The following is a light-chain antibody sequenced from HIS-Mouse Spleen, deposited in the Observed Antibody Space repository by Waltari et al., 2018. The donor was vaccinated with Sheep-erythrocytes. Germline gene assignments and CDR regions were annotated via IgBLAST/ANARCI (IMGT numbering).Light chain of an antibody. V-gene: IGLV2-11*01. CDR2: EVS. J-gene: IGLJ1*01. CDR1: SSDVGGYNN. CDR3: CSYAGSYNHV. Sequence: QSALTQPRSVSGSPGQSVPIPCTGTSSDVGGYNNVSWYQQHPGKAPNLMIYEVSKRPSGFPDRCSGSKSGNTASLTISGLQAEDEADYYCCSYAGSYNHVFATGTKVTVL.